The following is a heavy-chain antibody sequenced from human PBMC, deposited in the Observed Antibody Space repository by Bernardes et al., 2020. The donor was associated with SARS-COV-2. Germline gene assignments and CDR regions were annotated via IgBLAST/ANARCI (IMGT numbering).Heavy chain of an antibody. CDR3: PRGLTTLDIVVVVAFGSYWFDP. Sequence: SETLSLTCAVYGGSFSGYYWSWIRQPPGKGLEWIGEINHSGSTNYNPSLKSRVTISVDTSKNQFSLKLSSMTAADTAVYYCPRGLTTLDIVVVVAFGSYWFDPWGQGTLVTVSS. CDR2: INHSGST. J-gene: IGHJ5*02. V-gene: IGHV4-34*01. D-gene: IGHD2-15*01. CDR1: GGSFSGYY.